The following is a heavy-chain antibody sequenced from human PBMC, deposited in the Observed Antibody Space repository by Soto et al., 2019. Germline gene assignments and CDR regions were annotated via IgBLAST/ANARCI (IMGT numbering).Heavy chain of an antibody. Sequence: ASVKVSCKASGYTFTSYAMHWVRQAPGQRLEWMGWINAGNGNTKYSQKFQGRVTTTRDTSASTAYMELSSLRSEDTAVYYCARVILEYQLLFSPYFDYWGQGTLVTVSS. CDR3: ARVILEYQLLFSPYFDY. J-gene: IGHJ4*02. D-gene: IGHD2-2*01. CDR1: GYTFTSYA. V-gene: IGHV1-3*01. CDR2: INAGNGNT.